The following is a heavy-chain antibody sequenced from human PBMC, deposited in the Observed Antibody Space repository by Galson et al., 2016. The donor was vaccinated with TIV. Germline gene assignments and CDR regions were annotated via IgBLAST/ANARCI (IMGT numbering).Heavy chain of an antibody. CDR2: IYYTGST. CDR3: ARDSVTYPRTLEY. J-gene: IGHJ4*02. D-gene: IGHD2-21*02. V-gene: IGHV4-59*01. Sequence: LTCTVSGGSISSYHWTWIRQPPGKGLEWIGYIYYTGSTTYNPSLKSRVTISLDTSKTHFSLKLTSVTAADTAVYYCARDSVTYPRTLEYWGQGTLVTVSS. CDR1: GGSISSYH.